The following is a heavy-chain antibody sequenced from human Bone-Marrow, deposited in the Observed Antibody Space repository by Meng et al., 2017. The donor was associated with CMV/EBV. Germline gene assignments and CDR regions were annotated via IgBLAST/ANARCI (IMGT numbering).Heavy chain of an antibody. Sequence: GESLKISCAASGFTFSSYWMSWVRQAPGKGLEWVANIKQDGSEKYYVDSVKGRFTISRDNAKNSLYLQMNSLRAEDTAVYYCARDTWSGYLPSPYYYYGMDVWCQGTTVTFSS. CDR2: IKQDGSEK. D-gene: IGHD3-3*01. V-gene: IGHV3-7*01. J-gene: IGHJ6*02. CDR1: GFTFSSYW. CDR3: ARDTWSGYLPSPYYYYGMDV.